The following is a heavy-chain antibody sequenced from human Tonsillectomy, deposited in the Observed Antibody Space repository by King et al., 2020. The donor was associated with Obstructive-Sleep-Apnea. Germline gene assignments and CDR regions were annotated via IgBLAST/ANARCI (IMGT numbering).Heavy chain of an antibody. CDR3: ARDGDDYGDFTYYFDY. D-gene: IGHD4-17*01. CDR2: ISYDGSTK. V-gene: IGHV3-30-3*01. CDR1: GFTFTTYA. Sequence: VQLVESGGGVVQPGRSLRLSCAASGFTFTTYAIHRVRQAPCKGLEGVAVISYDGSTKYYADSVKGRFTISRDNSKNTLFLQMSSLRAEDTAVYYVARDGDDYGDFTYYFDYWGQGTLVTVSS. J-gene: IGHJ4*02.